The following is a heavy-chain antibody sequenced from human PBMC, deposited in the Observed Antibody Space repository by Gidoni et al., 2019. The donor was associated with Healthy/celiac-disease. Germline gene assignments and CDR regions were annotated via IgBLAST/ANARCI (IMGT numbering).Heavy chain of an antibody. CDR2: ISAYNGNT. CDR1: GYTFTSYG. Sequence: QVQLVQSGAEVKKPGASVKVSCKASGYTFTSYGLSWVRQAPGQGLEWMGWISAYNGNTNYAQKLQGRVTMTTDTSTSTAYMELRSLRSDDTAVYYCAREDSSGWYGDGAFDYWGQGTLVTVSS. D-gene: IGHD6-19*01. J-gene: IGHJ4*02. V-gene: IGHV1-18*01. CDR3: AREDSSGWYGDGAFDY.